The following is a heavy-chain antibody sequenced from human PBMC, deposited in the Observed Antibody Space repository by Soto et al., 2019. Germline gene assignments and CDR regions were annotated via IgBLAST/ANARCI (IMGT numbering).Heavy chain of an antibody. J-gene: IGHJ5*02. V-gene: IGHV4-31*03. CDR2: IYDSGNT. D-gene: IGHD5-12*01. CDR3: ARAEGGGYDHRWLDP. Sequence: QVQLQESGPGLVKPSQTLSLTCTVSGGSISSSGYYWSWIRQHPGKGLEWIGYIYDSGNTYYNPCLNSRVTISVDTSKNQFSLKVSSVTAADTAVYYWARAEGGGYDHRWLDPWGQGTLVTVSS. CDR1: GGSISSSGYY.